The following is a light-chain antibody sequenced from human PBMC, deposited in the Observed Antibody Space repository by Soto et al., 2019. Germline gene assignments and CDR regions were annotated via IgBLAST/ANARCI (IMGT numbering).Light chain of an antibody. Sequence: GGYNRVSWYQQPPGTAPKLMIYEVSNRPSGVPDRFSGSKSGNTASLAISGLQAEDEADYYCSSYTSTTNFYVFGT. V-gene: IGLV2-18*02. CDR2: EVS. J-gene: IGLJ1*01. CDR1: GGYNR. CDR3: SSYTSTTNFYV.